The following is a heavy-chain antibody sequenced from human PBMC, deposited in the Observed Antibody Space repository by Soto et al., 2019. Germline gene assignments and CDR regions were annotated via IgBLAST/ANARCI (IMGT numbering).Heavy chain of an antibody. Sequence: QVQLVESEGGVVQPGRSLRLSCAASGFTFSNYGMHWVRQAPGKGLEWLAVILNDGGDQNYGDSVKGRFTISRDNSKNTLYLQINSLRVEDTAVYYCARDDDRPDNGLDMWGQGTMVTVSS. J-gene: IGHJ3*02. CDR2: ILNDGGDQ. CDR3: ARDDDRPDNGLDM. D-gene: IGHD2-8*01. V-gene: IGHV3-30*19. CDR1: GFTFSNYG.